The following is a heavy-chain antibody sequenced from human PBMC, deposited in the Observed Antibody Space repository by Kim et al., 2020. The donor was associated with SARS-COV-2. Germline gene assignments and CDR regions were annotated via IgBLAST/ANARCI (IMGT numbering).Heavy chain of an antibody. V-gene: IGHV3-9*01. CDR2: INWNFGST. J-gene: IGHJ3*02. D-gene: IGHD3-22*01. CDR1: GFTFDDYA. CDR3: VRDTEPKYYYDSSGYYNAFDI. Sequence: GGSLRLSCVASGFTFDDYAMHWVRQVPGKGLEWVSGINWNFGSTGYADSVKGRFTISRDNAKNSLYLHMNSLSPEDTALYYCVRDTEPKYYYDSSGYYNAFDIWGQGTMVTVSS.